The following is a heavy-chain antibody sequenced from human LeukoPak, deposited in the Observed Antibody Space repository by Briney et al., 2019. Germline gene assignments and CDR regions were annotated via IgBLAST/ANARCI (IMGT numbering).Heavy chain of an antibody. V-gene: IGHV3-23*01. CDR3: ASQDSGSYYSFGY. CDR2: ISGSGGST. CDR1: GGTFSSYA. Sequence: SCKAPGGTFSSYAMSWVRQAPGKGLEWVSAISGSGGSTYYADSVKGRFTISRDNANNSLYLQMNSLRDEDTAVYHCASQDSGSYYSFGYWGQGTLATVSS. D-gene: IGHD3-10*01. J-gene: IGHJ4*02.